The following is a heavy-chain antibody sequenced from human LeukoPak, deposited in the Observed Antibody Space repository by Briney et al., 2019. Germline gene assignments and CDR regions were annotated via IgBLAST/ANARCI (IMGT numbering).Heavy chain of an antibody. CDR2: ISSSSSTI. Sequence: GGSLRLSCAASGVTFSSYSMNWVRQAPGKGLEWVSYISSSSSTIYYADSVKGRFTISRDNAKNSLYLQMNSLRAEDTAVYYCAGVATINYWGQGTLVTVSS. J-gene: IGHJ4*02. CDR1: GVTFSSYS. D-gene: IGHD5-12*01. V-gene: IGHV3-48*04. CDR3: AGVATINY.